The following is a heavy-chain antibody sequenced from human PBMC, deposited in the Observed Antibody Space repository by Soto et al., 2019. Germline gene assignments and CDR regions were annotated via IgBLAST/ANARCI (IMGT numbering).Heavy chain of an antibody. Sequence: QVHLVQSGAEVKKPGASVQVSCKCSGYTFTIDGITWVRPAPGQGLEWMGWISAHYGNTDYAQKLQGRVTVTRDTSTSTAYMELRSLRSDDPALYYCTRGRYWDYWGQGALVTVSS. CDR1: GYTFTIDG. CDR2: ISAHYGNT. V-gene: IGHV1-18*01. J-gene: IGHJ4*02. D-gene: IGHD2-8*02. CDR3: TRGRYWDY.